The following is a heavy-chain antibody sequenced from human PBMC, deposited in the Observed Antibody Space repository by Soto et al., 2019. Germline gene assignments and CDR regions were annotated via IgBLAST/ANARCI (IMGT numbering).Heavy chain of an antibody. CDR2: IYHSGST. J-gene: IGHJ4*02. CDR3: ARDTVPRDYFDY. CDR1: GGSISSGGYS. V-gene: IGHV4-30-2*01. D-gene: IGHD4-17*01. Sequence: QLQLQESGSGLVKPSQTLSLTCAVSGGSISSGGYSWSWIRQPPGKGLEWIGYIYHSGSTYYNPSLKRRXXIXVXXSKNQFSLKLSSVTAADTAVYYCARDTVPRDYFDYWGQGTLVTVSS.